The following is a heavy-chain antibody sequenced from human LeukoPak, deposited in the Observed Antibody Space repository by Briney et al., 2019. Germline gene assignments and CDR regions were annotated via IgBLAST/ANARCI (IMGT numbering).Heavy chain of an antibody. Sequence: GRSLRLSCAASGFTFSSHGMHWVRQAPGKGLEWVAVISYDGSNKYYADSVKGRFTMSRDNSKNTLYLQMNSLRDEDTAVYYCAKDRANAYYDILTLARAMDVWGKGTTVTVSS. D-gene: IGHD3-9*01. CDR3: AKDRANAYYDILTLARAMDV. CDR2: ISYDGSNK. J-gene: IGHJ6*04. V-gene: IGHV3-30*18. CDR1: GFTFSSHG.